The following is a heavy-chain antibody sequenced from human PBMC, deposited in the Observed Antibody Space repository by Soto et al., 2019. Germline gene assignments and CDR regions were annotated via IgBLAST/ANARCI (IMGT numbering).Heavy chain of an antibody. CDR2: IASDGGAS. J-gene: IGHJ4*02. CDR3: TKEFRHDNWFFEK. CDR1: GFTFSSHG. Sequence: QVQLVESGGGVVQPRTSLRLSCAASGFTFSSHGMQWVRQAPGKGLEWVAVIASDGGASYYLDSVRGRFTASRDNSRSIMYLQMDSLRAEDTAVYYCTKEFRHDNWFFEKWGQGTQVTVST. D-gene: IGHD3-22*01. V-gene: IGHV3-30*18.